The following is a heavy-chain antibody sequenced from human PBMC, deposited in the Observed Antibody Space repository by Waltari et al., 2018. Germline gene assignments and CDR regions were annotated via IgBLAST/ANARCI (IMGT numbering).Heavy chain of an antibody. CDR2: IKQDGSEK. CDR1: GFTFSSYW. CDR3: ASGLMVYAIGDY. Sequence: EVQLVESGGGLVQPGGSLRLSCAASGFTFSSYWMRWVRQAPGKGLEWVANIKQDGSEKYYVDSVKGRFTISRDNAKNSLYLQMNSLRAEDTAVYYCASGLMVYAIGDYWGQGTLVTVSS. J-gene: IGHJ4*02. V-gene: IGHV3-7*01. D-gene: IGHD2-8*01.